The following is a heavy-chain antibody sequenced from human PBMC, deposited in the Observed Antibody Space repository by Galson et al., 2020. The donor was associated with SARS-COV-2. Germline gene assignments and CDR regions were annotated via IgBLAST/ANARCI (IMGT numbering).Heavy chain of an antibody. D-gene: IGHD2-15*01. J-gene: IGHJ4*02. CDR2: IDWDDDK. CDR3: ARRYCSGGTCIFDY. CDR1: GFSLSTSGMC. Sequence: SGPTLVKPTQTLTLTCTFSGFSLSTSGMCVSWIRQPPGNALEWLARIDWDDDKYYSTSLKTRLTISKDTSKNQVVLTMTNMDPVDTATYYCARRYCSGGTCIFDYWGQGTLVSVSS. V-gene: IGHV2-70*11.